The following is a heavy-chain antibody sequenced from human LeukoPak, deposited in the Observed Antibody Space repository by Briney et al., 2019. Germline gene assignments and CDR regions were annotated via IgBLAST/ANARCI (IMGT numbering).Heavy chain of an antibody. V-gene: IGHV1-69*13. CDR3: ARAQTGYYYDSSGYYLIGFDP. Sequence: ASVKVSCKTSGYTFIDYGISWVRQAPGQGLEWMGGIIPIFGTANYAQKFQGRVTITADESTSTAYMELSSPRSEDTAVYYCARAQTGYYYDSSGYYLIGFDPWGQGTLVTVSS. CDR1: GYTFIDYG. D-gene: IGHD3-22*01. J-gene: IGHJ5*02. CDR2: IIPIFGTA.